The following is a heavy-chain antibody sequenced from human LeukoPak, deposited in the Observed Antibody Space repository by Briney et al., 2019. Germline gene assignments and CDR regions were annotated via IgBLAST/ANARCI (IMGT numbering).Heavy chain of an antibody. D-gene: IGHD1-7*01. J-gene: IGHJ4*02. CDR1: GFTFSSYA. CDR2: ISGGGSSI. Sequence: GGSLRLSCAASGFTFSSYAMSWVRQAPGKGLEWVSAISGGGSSIHYADSVKGRFTISRDNSKNTLYLQMNSLRAEDTAVYYCAKPRLQLELRLLFDYWGQATLVTVSS. V-gene: IGHV3-23*01. CDR3: AKPRLQLELRLLFDY.